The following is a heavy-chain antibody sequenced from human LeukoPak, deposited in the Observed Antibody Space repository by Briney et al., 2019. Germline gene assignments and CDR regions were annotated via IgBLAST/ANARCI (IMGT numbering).Heavy chain of an antibody. CDR3: ARVTWSSGSYYFDY. CDR1: GVSISSYY. CDR2: IYYSGTI. D-gene: IGHD1-26*01. J-gene: IGHJ4*02. Sequence: PSETLSLTCTVTGVSISSYYWSWIRQPPGKGVEWIGYIYYSGTINYNPSLKSRVTISVDTSKNQVSLKLSSVTAADTAVYYCARVTWSSGSYYFDYWGQGTLVTVSS. V-gene: IGHV4-59*01.